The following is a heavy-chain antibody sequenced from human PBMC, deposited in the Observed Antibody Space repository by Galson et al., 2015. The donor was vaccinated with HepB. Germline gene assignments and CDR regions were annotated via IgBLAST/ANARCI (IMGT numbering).Heavy chain of an antibody. CDR2: VTASGDRT. J-gene: IGHJ5*02. CDR1: GFTFRNYA. V-gene: IGHV3-23*01. D-gene: IGHD6-13*01. CDR3: AKSHSTTWYGSSGS. Sequence: SLRLSCAASGFTFRNYAMTWVRQAPGKGLEWVSLVTASGDRTYYADSVKGRFTISRDNSKNTLFLQMNSLRAEDTAMYYCAKSHSTTWYGSSGSWGQGTLVTVSS.